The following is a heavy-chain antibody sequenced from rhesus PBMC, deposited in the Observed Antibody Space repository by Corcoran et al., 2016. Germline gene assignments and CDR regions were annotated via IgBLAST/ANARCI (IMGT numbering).Heavy chain of an antibody. J-gene: IGHJ5-2*02. D-gene: IGHD4-29*01. CDR1: GASTSTNW. CDR3: VLVYDYAMSV. Sequence: QVQLQESGPGLGTPSETLSLTGTVSGASTSTNWWSRIPQAPGKGLEWIGEIYGNDGSTKYNPSIKSRVTISRDTSKNQFSLRLNSVTVADTAVFYCVLVYDYAMSVWGRGVLVTASS. CDR2: IYGNDGST. V-gene: IGHV4-80*01.